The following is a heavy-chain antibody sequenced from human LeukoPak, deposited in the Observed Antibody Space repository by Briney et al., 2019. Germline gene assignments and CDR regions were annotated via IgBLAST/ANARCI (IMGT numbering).Heavy chain of an antibody. CDR3: ARQLRYFDWLLLGFDY. D-gene: IGHD3-9*01. Sequence: PSETLSLTCAVYGGSFSGYYWSWIRQPPGKGLEWIGEINHSGSTNYNPSLKSRVTISVDTSKNQFSLKLSSVTAADTAVYYCARQLRYFDWLLLGFDYWGQGTLVTVSS. J-gene: IGHJ4*02. V-gene: IGHV4-34*01. CDR1: GGSFSGYY. CDR2: INHSGST.